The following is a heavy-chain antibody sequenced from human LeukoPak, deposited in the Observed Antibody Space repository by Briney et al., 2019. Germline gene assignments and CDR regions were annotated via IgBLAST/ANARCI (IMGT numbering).Heavy chain of an antibody. V-gene: IGHV1-8*01. D-gene: IGHD3-10*01. CDR3: ARLSGGEAFDI. Sequence: ASVKVSCKTSEYTFTSYDINWVRQATGQGLEWMGWMNPNSDNTGYAQQFQGRVTMTTDTSTSTAYMELRSLRSDDTAVYYCARLSGGEAFDIWGQGTMVTVSS. CDR2: MNPNSDNT. J-gene: IGHJ3*02. CDR1: EYTFTSYD.